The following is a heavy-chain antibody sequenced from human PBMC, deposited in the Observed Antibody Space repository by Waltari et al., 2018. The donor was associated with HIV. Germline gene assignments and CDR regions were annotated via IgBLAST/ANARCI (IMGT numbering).Heavy chain of an antibody. J-gene: IGHJ6*02. CDR1: GFSLSTGGVG. CDR3: SHHLYIAVAGINYGMDI. CDR2: IYWNDDN. Sequence: QITLKESGPTLVKPTQTLTLTCTFSGFSLSTGGVGVGWIRQPPGKALEWLALIYWNDDNGYSTSLSSRLTITKDTSKNQLVLTMTNMDPVDTATYYCSHHLYIAVAGINYGMDIWGQGTTVTVSS. D-gene: IGHD6-19*01. V-gene: IGHV2-5*01.